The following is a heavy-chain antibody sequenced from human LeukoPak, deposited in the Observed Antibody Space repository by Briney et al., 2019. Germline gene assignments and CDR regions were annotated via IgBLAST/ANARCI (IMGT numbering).Heavy chain of an antibody. D-gene: IGHD2-21*02. CDR1: GFTFSSYW. Sequence: GGSLRLSCAASGFTFSSYWMSWVRQAPGKGLEWVANIKQDGSEKYYVDSVKGRFTISRDNAKNSLYLQMNSLRAEDTAVYYCASDRTPYCGGDCYFDCWGQGTLVTVSS. V-gene: IGHV3-7*01. CDR2: IKQDGSEK. CDR3: ASDRTPYCGGDCYFDC. J-gene: IGHJ4*02.